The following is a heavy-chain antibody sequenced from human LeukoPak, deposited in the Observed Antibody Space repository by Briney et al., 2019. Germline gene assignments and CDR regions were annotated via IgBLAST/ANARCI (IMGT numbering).Heavy chain of an antibody. D-gene: IGHD1-14*01. V-gene: IGHV3-30*04. J-gene: IGHJ4*02. CDR2: ISYDGSNK. Sequence: GGSLRLSCAASGFTFSSYAMHWVRQAPGKGLEWVAVISYDGSNKYYADSVKGRFTISRDKSKNTLYLQMNSLRAEDTAVYYCARDLTGPDRDYWGQGTLVTVSS. CDR3: ARDLTGPDRDY. CDR1: GFTFSSYA.